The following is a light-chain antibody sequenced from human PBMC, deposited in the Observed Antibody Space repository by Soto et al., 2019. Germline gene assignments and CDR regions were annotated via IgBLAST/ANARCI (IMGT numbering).Light chain of an antibody. CDR2: DVY. CDR3: TSYTSSTPFYV. J-gene: IGLJ1*01. V-gene: IGLV2-14*03. Sequence: QSALTQPASVSGSPGQSITISCTGTSGDVGGYNYVSWYQHHPGKAPKLIIYDVYNRPSGVSHRFSGSKSGDTASLTISGLQAEDEADYYCTSYTSSTPFYVFGTGTKVTVL. CDR1: SGDVGGYNY.